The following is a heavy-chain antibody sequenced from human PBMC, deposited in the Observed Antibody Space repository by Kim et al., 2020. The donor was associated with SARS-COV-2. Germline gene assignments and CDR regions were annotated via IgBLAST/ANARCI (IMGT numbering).Heavy chain of an antibody. CDR3: ARDPSVVTVGRSPSYYFDY. J-gene: IGHJ4*02. Sequence: ASVKVSCKASGYTFTSYYMHWVRQAPGQGLEWMGIINPSGGSTSYAQKFQGRVTMTRDTSTSTVYMELSSLRSEDTAVYYCARDPSVVTVGRSPSYYFDYWGQGTLVTVSS. V-gene: IGHV1-46*01. CDR2: INPSGGST. D-gene: IGHD2-21*02. CDR1: GYTFTSYY.